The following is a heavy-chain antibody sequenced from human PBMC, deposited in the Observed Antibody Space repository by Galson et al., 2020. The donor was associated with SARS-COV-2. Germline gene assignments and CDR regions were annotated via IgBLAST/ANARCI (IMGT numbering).Heavy chain of an antibody. CDR3: ARDEYSSSPYYYYGMDV. J-gene: IGHJ6*02. CDR1: GFTVSSNY. V-gene: IGHV3-66*01. CDR2: IYSGGST. D-gene: IGHD6-6*01. Sequence: GESLKISCAASGFTVSSNYMSWVRQAPGKGLEWVSVIYSGGSTYYADSVKGRFTISRDNSKNTLYLQMNSLRAEDTAVYYCARDEYSSSPYYYYGMDVWGQGTTVTVSS.